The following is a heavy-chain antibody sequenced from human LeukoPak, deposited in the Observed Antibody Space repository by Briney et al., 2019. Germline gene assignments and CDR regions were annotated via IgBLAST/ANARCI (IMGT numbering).Heavy chain of an antibody. CDR1: GYTFTSHG. Sequence: ASVKVSCKASGYTFTSHGISWVRQAPGQGLEWMGIINPSGGSTSYAQKFQGRVTMTRDTSTSTVYMELSSLRSEDTAVYYCARDEIISGDRTLDYWGQGTLVTVSS. V-gene: IGHV1-46*01. CDR2: INPSGGST. CDR3: ARDEIISGDRTLDY. D-gene: IGHD7-27*01. J-gene: IGHJ4*02.